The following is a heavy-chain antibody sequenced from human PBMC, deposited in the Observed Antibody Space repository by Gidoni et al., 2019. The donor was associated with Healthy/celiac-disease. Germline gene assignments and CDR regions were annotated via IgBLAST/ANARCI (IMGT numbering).Heavy chain of an antibody. V-gene: IGHV3-23*01. CDR1: GFTFSSYA. CDR3: AKNYDSSGYQRPYWYFDL. CDR2: ISGSGGST. Sequence: EVQLLESGGGLVQPGGSLRLSCAASGFTFSSYAMSWVRQAPGKGLEWVSAISGSGGSTYYADSVKGRFTISRDNSKNTLYLQMNSLRAEDTAVYYCAKNYDSSGYQRPYWYFDLWGRGTLVTVSS. J-gene: IGHJ2*01. D-gene: IGHD3-22*01.